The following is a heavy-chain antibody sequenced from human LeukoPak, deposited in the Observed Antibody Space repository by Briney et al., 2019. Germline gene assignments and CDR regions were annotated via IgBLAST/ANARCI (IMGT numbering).Heavy chain of an antibody. CDR1: GYTFTRYA. J-gene: IGHJ4*02. CDR2: INMYTANP. CDR3: ARNENYDDFDY. D-gene: IGHD3-16*01. Sequence: ASVKVSCKASGYTFTRYAINWLRQAPGQGLEWMGWINMYTANPAYAQGFTERFVFSLDTSVTTAYLQISNLKTEDTAVYYCARNENYDDFDYWGQGTLVTVSS. V-gene: IGHV7-4-1*02.